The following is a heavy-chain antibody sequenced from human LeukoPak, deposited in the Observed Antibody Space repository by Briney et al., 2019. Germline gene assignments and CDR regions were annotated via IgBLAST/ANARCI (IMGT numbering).Heavy chain of an antibody. Sequence: GGSLRLSCAASGFTFSSYSMNWVRRAPGKGLEWVSSISSSSSYIYYADSVKGRFTISRDNAKNSLYLQMNSLRAEDTAVYYCARDGYYYDSSGYYSINGMDVWGQGTTVTVSS. CDR1: GFTFSSYS. CDR3: ARDGYYYDSSGYYSINGMDV. CDR2: ISSSSSYI. D-gene: IGHD3-22*01. J-gene: IGHJ6*02. V-gene: IGHV3-21*01.